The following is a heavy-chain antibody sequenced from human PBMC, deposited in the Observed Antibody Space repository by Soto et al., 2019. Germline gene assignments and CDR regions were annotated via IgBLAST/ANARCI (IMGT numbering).Heavy chain of an antibody. Sequence: ASVKVSCKASGYTFTRYFIHWVRQAPGQGLEWMGWIGAYNGNTNYAQKLQGRVTMTTDTSTSTAYMELRSLRSDDTAVYYCARDQQWLVNFDYWGQGTLVTVSS. CDR3: ARDQQWLVNFDY. CDR1: GYTFTRYF. V-gene: IGHV1-18*04. J-gene: IGHJ4*02. D-gene: IGHD6-19*01. CDR2: IGAYNGNT.